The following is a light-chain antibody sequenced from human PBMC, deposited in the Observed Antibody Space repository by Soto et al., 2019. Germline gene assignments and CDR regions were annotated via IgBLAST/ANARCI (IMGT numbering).Light chain of an antibody. CDR2: RTS. CDR3: QQFGSSVT. Sequence: EIVLTQSTGPLSLSPGERATLSCRASQSVSSTYLAWYQQKPGQAPRLLIYRTSTRATGIPDRFSGSGSGTDFTLTISRLEPEDFAVYYCQQFGSSVTFGQGTRLEIK. CDR1: QSVSSTY. J-gene: IGKJ5*01. V-gene: IGKV3-20*01.